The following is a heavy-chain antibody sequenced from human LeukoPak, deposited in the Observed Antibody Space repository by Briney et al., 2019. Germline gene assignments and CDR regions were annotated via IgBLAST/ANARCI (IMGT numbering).Heavy chain of an antibody. J-gene: IGHJ4*02. CDR2: ILGSGGST. Sequence: GASLRLSCAASGFTFSNYAMSWVRQAPGKGLEWVSAILGSGGSTYYADPVKGRFTISRDNSKNTLYLQMNSLRAEDTAVYYCATSNAVAGTLDFDYWGQGTLVTVSS. V-gene: IGHV3-23*01. D-gene: IGHD6-19*01. CDR1: GFTFSNYA. CDR3: ATSNAVAGTLDFDY.